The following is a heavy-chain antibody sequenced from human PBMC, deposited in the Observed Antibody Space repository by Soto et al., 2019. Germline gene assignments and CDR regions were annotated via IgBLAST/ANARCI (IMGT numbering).Heavy chain of an antibody. J-gene: IGHJ5*02. CDR3: AKDFRGFGELSGCFDT. CDR2: VSGSGDAT. Sequence: EARLLESGGGMAQPGGSLRLSCAASGFIFSSYAMTWVRRAPGKGLEWVSGVSGSGDATDYADSVRGRFTISRDNSKNTLHLQMNNLRAEDTAVYYCAKDFRGFGELSGCFDTWGQGTLVTVSS. V-gene: IGHV3-23*01. CDR1: GFIFSSYA. D-gene: IGHD3-10*01.